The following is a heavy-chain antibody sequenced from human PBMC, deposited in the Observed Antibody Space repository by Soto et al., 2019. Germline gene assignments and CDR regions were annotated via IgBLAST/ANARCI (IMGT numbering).Heavy chain of an antibody. D-gene: IGHD2-15*01. CDR2: ISPSNGNT. V-gene: IGHV1-18*01. CDR3: AREDGYCSGGNCYSGGWLDP. J-gene: IGHJ5*02. Sequence: ASVKVSCKTSGYTFTTYGVSWVRQAPGQGLEWMGWISPSNGNTNYAQRLQGRVTLTTDTSTNTAYMELRSLRSDDTAVYYCAREDGYCSGGNCYSGGWLDPWGQGTLVTVSS. CDR1: GYTFTTYG.